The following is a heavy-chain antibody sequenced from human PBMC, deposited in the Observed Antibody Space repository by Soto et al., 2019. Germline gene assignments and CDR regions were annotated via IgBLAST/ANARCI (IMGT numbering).Heavy chain of an antibody. Sequence: EVQLVESGGGLVQPGGSLRLSCAASGFTFSSYWMHWVRQTPGQGLVWVSRINSDGSSTSYADSVKGRFTISRDNAENTLYLQMSSLRAEDTAVYYCAREKDWNYGDWGQGTLVTVSS. D-gene: IGHD1-7*01. CDR1: GFTFSSYW. CDR3: AREKDWNYGD. CDR2: INSDGSST. J-gene: IGHJ4*02. V-gene: IGHV3-74*01.